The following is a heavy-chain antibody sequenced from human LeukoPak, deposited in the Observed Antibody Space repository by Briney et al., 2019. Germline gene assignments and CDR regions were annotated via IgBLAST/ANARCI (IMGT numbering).Heavy chain of an antibody. D-gene: IGHD6-13*01. J-gene: IGHJ5*02. CDR1: GGSFSGYY. Sequence: PSETLSLTCAVYGGSFSGYYWSWVRQPPGKGLEWIGEINHSGSTNYNPSLKSRVTISVDTSKNQFSLKLSSVTAADTAVYYCARGYKRCSSSWYQPGWFDPWGQGTLVTVSS. V-gene: IGHV4-34*01. CDR2: INHSGST. CDR3: ARGYKRCSSSWYQPGWFDP.